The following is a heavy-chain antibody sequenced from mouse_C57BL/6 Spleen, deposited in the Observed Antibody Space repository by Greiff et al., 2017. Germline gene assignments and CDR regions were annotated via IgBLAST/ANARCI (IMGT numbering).Heavy chain of an antibody. J-gene: IGHJ3*01. D-gene: IGHD1-1*01. CDR1: GFTFSDYY. V-gene: IGHV5-12*01. Sequence: EVKLQESGGGLVQPGGSLKLSCAASGFTFSDYYMYLVRQTPEKRLEWVSYLSNGGDSTYYPDTVKGRFTISRDNAKNTLYLQMSRLKSEDTAMYYCARQGDGSSHAFAYWGQGTLVTVSA. CDR2: LSNGGDST. CDR3: ARQGDGSSHAFAY.